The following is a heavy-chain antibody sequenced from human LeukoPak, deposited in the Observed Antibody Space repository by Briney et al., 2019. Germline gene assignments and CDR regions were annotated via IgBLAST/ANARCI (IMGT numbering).Heavy chain of an antibody. CDR2: IYYSGST. Sequence: PSETLSLTCTVSGGSISSGDYYWSWIRQPPGKGLEWIRYIYYSGSTYYNPSLKSRVTISVDTSKNQFSLKLSSVTAADTAVYYCARVGGDYYDSSGYYPPIDPWGQGTLVTVSS. D-gene: IGHD3-22*01. CDR1: GGSISSGDYY. J-gene: IGHJ5*02. CDR3: ARVGGDYYDSSGYYPPIDP. V-gene: IGHV4-30-4*08.